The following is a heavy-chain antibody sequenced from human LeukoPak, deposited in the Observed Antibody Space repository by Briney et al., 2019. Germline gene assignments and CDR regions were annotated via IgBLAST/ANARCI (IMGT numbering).Heavy chain of an antibody. CDR2: IYTSGST. CDR1: GGSISSGSYY. CDR3: ARGTFYYDSSGYPKTDY. J-gene: IGHJ4*02. Sequence: SQTLSLTCTVSGGSISSGSYYWSWIRQPAGKGLEWIGHIYTSGSTNYNPSLKSRVTISVDTSKNQFSLKLSSVTAADTAVYYCARGTFYYDSSGYPKTDYWGQGTLVTVSS. V-gene: IGHV4-61*09. D-gene: IGHD3-22*01.